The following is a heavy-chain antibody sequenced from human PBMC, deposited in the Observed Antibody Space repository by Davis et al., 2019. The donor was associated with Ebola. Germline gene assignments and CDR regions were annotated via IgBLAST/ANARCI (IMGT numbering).Heavy chain of an antibody. CDR3: VRSVTMIRGVIPWFDP. CDR1: HDSINSSSYY. J-gene: IGHJ5*01. V-gene: IGHV4-61*05. Sequence: MPSETLSLTCTVSHDSINSSSYYWSWIRQPPGKGLEWIGYIDYSGCSGSPNYHPSLKSRVTMSADTSKNQVSLKLSSVTAADPAVYYCVRSVTMIRGVIPWFDPWGQGTLVAVSS. D-gene: IGHD3-10*01. CDR2: IDYSGCSGSP.